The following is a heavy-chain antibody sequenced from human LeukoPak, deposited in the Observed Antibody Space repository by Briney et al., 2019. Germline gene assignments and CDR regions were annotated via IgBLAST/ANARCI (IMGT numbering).Heavy chain of an antibody. Sequence: PSETLSLTCTVSGGSISSYYWSWIRQPPGKGLEWIGYIYYSGSTNYNPSLKSRVTISVNTSNNQFSLKLSSVTAADTAVYYCARYQGYYDFWSGYFPDAFDIWGQGTMVTVSS. CDR3: ARYQGYYDFWSGYFPDAFDI. D-gene: IGHD3-3*01. CDR1: GGSISSYY. CDR2: IYYSGST. V-gene: IGHV4-59*08. J-gene: IGHJ3*02.